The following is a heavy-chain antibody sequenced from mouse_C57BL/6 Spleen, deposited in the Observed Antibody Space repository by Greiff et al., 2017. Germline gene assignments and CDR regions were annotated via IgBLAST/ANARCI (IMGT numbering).Heavy chain of an antibody. D-gene: IGHD1-1*01. CDR2: IRLKSDNYAT. CDR3: TDYGSSYVYAMDY. V-gene: IGHV6-3*01. Sequence: EVKLVESGGGLVQPGGSMKLSCVASGFTFSNYWMNWVRQSPEKGLEWVAQIRLKSDNYATHYAESVKGRFTISRDDSKSSVYLQMNNLRAEDTGIYYCTDYGSSYVYAMDYWGQGTSVTVSS. J-gene: IGHJ4*01. CDR1: GFTFSNYW.